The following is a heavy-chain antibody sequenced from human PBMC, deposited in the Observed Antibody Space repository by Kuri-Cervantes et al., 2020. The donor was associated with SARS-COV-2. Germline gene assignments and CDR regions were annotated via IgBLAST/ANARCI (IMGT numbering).Heavy chain of an antibody. CDR2: IYPGDSDT. CDR3: ARHQNYRMDDPFDI. CDR1: SSSSYY. Sequence: SSSSYYWGWIRQPPGKGLEWMGIIYPGDSDTRYSPSLQGQVTISADKSIYTAYLQWSSLKASDTAMYYCARHQNYRMDDPFDIWGQGTMVTGSS. J-gene: IGHJ3*02. D-gene: IGHD1-7*01. V-gene: IGHV5-51*01.